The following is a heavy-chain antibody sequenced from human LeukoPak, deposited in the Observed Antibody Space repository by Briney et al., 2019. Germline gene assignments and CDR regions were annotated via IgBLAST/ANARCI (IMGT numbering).Heavy chain of an antibody. CDR3: ARGQWLADAFDI. CDR1: GFTVSDYY. Sequence: PGGSPRLSCAVSGFTVSDYYMSWIRQAPGKGLEWVSYISSSGSTIYYADSVKGRFTISRDNAKNSLYLQMNSLRAEDTAVYYCARGQWLADAFDIWGQGTMVTVSS. V-gene: IGHV3-11*04. J-gene: IGHJ3*02. D-gene: IGHD6-19*01. CDR2: ISSSGSTI.